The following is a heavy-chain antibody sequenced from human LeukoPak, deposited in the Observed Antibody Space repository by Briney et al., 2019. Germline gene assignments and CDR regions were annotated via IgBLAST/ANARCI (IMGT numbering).Heavy chain of an antibody. J-gene: IGHJ4*01. CDR1: GFTFSSYA. Sequence: GGSLRLSCAASGFTFSSYAMSWVRQAPGKGLEWVSAISVRGGSTYYADAVKGRSTITRDNSKTTLYQQMNSLRAEETAVYYCAKDVRSSGAPYFDYWGQGTLVTVSS. V-gene: IGHV3-23*01. D-gene: IGHD2-15*01. CDR2: ISVRGGST. CDR3: AKDVRSSGAPYFDY.